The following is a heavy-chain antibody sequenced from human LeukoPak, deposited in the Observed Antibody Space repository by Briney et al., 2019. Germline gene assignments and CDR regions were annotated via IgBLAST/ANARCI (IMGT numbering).Heavy chain of an antibody. D-gene: IGHD4-17*01. V-gene: IGHV4-34*01. J-gene: IGHJ6*02. CDR1: GASFSDFY. CDR2: INHSGST. Sequence: PSETLSLTCAVYGASFSDFYWSWIRQPPGMGLEWIGEINHSGSTNHNPSLKSRLTISVDTSKNQLSLKLSSVTAADTAVYYCARVRPTVTTFKNYYYGMDVWGQGTTVTVSS. CDR3: ARVRPTVTTFKNYYYGMDV.